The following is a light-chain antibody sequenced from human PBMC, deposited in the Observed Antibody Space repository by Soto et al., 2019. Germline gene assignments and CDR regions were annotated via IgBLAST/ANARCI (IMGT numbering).Light chain of an antibody. Sequence: IQLTQSPSSLSASVGDRVTITCRASPAIASFLAWYQQKPGTAPKLLIYGASTLQSGVPSRFSGSRSGTDYTLTIGSLQPEDFATYYCQQLNGSPWTLGQGTKVDIK. CDR3: QQLNGSPWT. V-gene: IGKV1-9*01. J-gene: IGKJ1*01. CDR1: PAIASF. CDR2: GAS.